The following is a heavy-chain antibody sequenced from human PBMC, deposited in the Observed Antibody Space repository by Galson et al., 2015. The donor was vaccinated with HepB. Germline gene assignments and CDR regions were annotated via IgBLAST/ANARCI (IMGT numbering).Heavy chain of an antibody. CDR1: GFTFSSYS. Sequence: SLRLSCAASGFTFSSYSMNWVRQAPGKGLEWVSSISSSSSYIYYADSVKGRFTISRDNAKNSLYLQMNSLRAEDTAVYYCARDSGLTYSSGWYRGWYFDLWGRGTLVTVSS. V-gene: IGHV3-21*01. CDR3: ARDSGLTYSSGWYRGWYFDL. D-gene: IGHD6-19*01. J-gene: IGHJ2*01. CDR2: ISSSSSYI.